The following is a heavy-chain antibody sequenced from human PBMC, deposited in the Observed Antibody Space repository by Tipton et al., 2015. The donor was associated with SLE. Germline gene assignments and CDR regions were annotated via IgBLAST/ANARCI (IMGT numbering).Heavy chain of an antibody. J-gene: IGHJ3*02. CDR1: GGSISSSSYY. D-gene: IGHD3-9*01. Sequence: TLSLTCTVSGGSISSSSYYWGWFRQPPGKGLEWIGTIYYSGSTYYNPSLKSRVTMSVDTSKNQFSLKLSSVTAADTAVYYCARDAISDAFDIWGHGTMVTVSS. V-gene: IGHV4-39*07. CDR3: ARDAISDAFDI. CDR2: IYYSGST.